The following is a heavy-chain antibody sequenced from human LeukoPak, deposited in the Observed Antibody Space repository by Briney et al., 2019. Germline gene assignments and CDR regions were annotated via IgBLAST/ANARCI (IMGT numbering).Heavy chain of an antibody. CDR2: IKPDGTEK. J-gene: IGHJ3*02. CDR1: GFTFSNYW. V-gene: IGHV3-7*01. CDR3: AREDMWAFDI. D-gene: IGHD2-15*01. Sequence: PGGSLRLSCAASGFTFSNYWMSWVRQTPGKGLEWVANIKPDGTEKYYLDSVKGRFTISRDNAKNSLHLQMDSLRAEDTAVYYCAREDMWAFDIWGQGTMVTVSS.